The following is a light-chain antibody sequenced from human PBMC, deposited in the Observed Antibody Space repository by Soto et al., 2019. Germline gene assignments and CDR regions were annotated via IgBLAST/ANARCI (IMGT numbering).Light chain of an antibody. CDR1: QGISSW. J-gene: IGKJ1*01. Sequence: DIQMTQSPSSVSASVGDRVTITCRASQGISSWLAWYQQKPGKAPELLIYAASSLQSGVPSRFSGSGSGTDFTLTISSLQPEDIASYYCQQSYISPGTFGQGTKVEIK. V-gene: IGKV1-12*01. CDR2: AAS. CDR3: QQSYISPGT.